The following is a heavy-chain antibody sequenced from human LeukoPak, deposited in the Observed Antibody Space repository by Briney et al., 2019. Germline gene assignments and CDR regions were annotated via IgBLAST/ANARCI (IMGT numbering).Heavy chain of an antibody. CDR2: IYPGDSDT. D-gene: IGHD6-13*01. CDR1: GYSFTSYW. CDR3: ARPEYGSSWYDWPLDY. Sequence: GESLKISCKGSGYSFTSYWIGWVRQMPGKGLEWMGIIYPGDSDTRYSPSFQGQVTISADKSISTAYLQWSSLKASDTAMYYCARPEYGSSWYDWPLDYWGQGTLVTVSS. V-gene: IGHV5-51*01. J-gene: IGHJ4*02.